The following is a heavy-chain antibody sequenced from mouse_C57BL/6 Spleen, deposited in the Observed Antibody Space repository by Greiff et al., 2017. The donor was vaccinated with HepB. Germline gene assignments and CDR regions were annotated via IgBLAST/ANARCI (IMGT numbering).Heavy chain of an antibody. CDR3: AREDDYGAY. CDR2: ISDGGSYT. V-gene: IGHV5-4*01. J-gene: IGHJ3*01. D-gene: IGHD2-4*01. CDR1: GFTFSSYA. Sequence: EVKLVESGGGLVKPGGSLKLSCAASGFTFSSYAMSWVRQTPEKRLEWVATISDGGSYTYYPDNVKGRFTISRDNAKNNLYLQRSHLKSEDTAMYYCAREDDYGAYWGQGTLVTVSA.